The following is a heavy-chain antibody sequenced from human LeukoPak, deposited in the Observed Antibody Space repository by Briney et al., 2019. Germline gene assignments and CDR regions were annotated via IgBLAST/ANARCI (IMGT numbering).Heavy chain of an antibody. CDR2: ISSSSSTI. D-gene: IGHD3-22*01. J-gene: IGHJ4*02. CDR1: GFTFSSYS. V-gene: IGHV3-48*01. CDR3: AKGGLYDSSGYPLDY. Sequence: GGSLRLSCAASGFTFSSYSMNWVRQAPGKGLEWVSYISSSSSTIYYADSVKGRFTISRDNAKNSLYLQMNSLRAEDTAVYYCAKGGLYDSSGYPLDYWGQGTLVTVSS.